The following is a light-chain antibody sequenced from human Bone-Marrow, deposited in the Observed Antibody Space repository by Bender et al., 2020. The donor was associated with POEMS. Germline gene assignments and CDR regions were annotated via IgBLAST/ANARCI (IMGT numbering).Light chain of an antibody. J-gene: IGLJ3*02. CDR3: QSYDNNNVV. V-gene: IGLV6-57*02. Sequence: NFRLTQPHSVSESPGKTVIISCTGSSGSIASNYVQWYQQRPGSAPTTVIYEDDQRPSGVPDRFSGSIDSSSNSASLTISGLKTEDQADYYCQSYDNNNVVFGGGTKLTVL. CDR1: SGSIASNY. CDR2: EDD.